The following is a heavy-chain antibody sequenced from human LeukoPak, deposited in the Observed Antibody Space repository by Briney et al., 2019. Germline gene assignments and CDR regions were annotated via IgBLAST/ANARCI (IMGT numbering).Heavy chain of an antibody. CDR1: GGSISSYY. V-gene: IGHV4-59*12. D-gene: IGHD3-10*01. J-gene: IGHJ6*03. Sequence: PSETLSLTCTVSGGSISSYYWSWIRQPPGKGLEWIGYIYYSGSTNYNPSPKSRVTTSVDTSKNQFSLKLSAVTAADTAVYYCARESYGSRSYDYYYYYMDVWGKGTTVTVSS. CDR3: ARESYGSRSYDYYYYYMDV. CDR2: IYYSGST.